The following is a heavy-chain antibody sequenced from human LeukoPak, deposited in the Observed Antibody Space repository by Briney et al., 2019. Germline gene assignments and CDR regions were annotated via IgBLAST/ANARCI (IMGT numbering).Heavy chain of an antibody. Sequence: ASVKVSCKASGGTFSSYAISWVRQATGQGLEWMGWMNPNSGNTGYAQKFQGRVTMTRNTSISTAYMELSSLRSEDTAVYYCARGIVARYYYYYYMDVWGKGTTVTISS. J-gene: IGHJ6*03. CDR1: GGTFSSYA. V-gene: IGHV1-8*02. D-gene: IGHD5-12*01. CDR2: MNPNSGNT. CDR3: ARGIVARYYYYYYMDV.